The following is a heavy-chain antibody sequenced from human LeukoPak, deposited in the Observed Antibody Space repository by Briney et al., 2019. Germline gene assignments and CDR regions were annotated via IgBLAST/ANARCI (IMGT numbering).Heavy chain of an antibody. D-gene: IGHD1-26*01. CDR3: AKGYGWEASYYYYYMDV. J-gene: IGHJ6*03. Sequence: PGGSLRLSCAASGFTFSSYGIHWVRQAPGKGLEWVAFIRYDGNDKYYADSVKGRFTISRDNSKNTLYLQMNSLRAEDTAAYYCAKGYGWEASYYYYYMDVWGKGTTVTISS. CDR2: IRYDGNDK. CDR1: GFTFSSYG. V-gene: IGHV3-30*02.